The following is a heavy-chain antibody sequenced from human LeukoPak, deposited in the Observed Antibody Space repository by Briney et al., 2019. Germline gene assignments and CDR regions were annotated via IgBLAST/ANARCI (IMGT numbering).Heavy chain of an antibody. Sequence: SGPTLVNPTQTLTLTCTFSGFSLSTSGVGVGWIRQPPGKALEWLALIYWNDDKRYSPSLKSRLTITKDTSKNQVVLTMTNMDPVDTATYYCAHSRARRYHYDSSGYSLWGQGTLVTVSS. V-gene: IGHV2-5*01. CDR3: AHSRARRYHYDSSGYSL. CDR1: GFSLSTSGVG. J-gene: IGHJ4*02. D-gene: IGHD3-22*01. CDR2: IYWNDDK.